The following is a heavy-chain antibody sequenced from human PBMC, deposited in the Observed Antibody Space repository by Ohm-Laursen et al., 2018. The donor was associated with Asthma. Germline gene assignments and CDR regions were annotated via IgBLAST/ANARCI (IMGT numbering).Heavy chain of an antibody. CDR1: GFPFNTSW. D-gene: IGHD1-26*01. CDR3: ARIGPEWELPGREYSLHH. CDR2: IKPDGTEN. Sequence: SLRLSCAASGFPFNTSWMTWVRQVPGKGLEWVANIKPDGTENAYLDSVRGRFTISKDNAKNSVYLQMNSLRAEDTALYYCARIGPEWELPGREYSLHHWGQGTQVTVSS. V-gene: IGHV3-7*02. J-gene: IGHJ1*01.